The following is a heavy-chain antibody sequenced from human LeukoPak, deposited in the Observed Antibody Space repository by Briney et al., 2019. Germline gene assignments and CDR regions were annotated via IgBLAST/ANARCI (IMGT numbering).Heavy chain of an antibody. CDR2: IYYSGST. CDR1: GGSFSGYY. Sequence: SETLSLTCAVYGGSFSGYYWSWIRQPPGKGLEWIGYIYYSGSTNYNPSLKSRVTISVDTSKNQFSLKLSSVTAADTAVYYCARGPRPYDFWSGYSPPDSWFDPWGQGTLVTVSS. D-gene: IGHD3-3*01. CDR3: ARGPRPYDFWSGYSPPDSWFDP. J-gene: IGHJ5*02. V-gene: IGHV4-59*01.